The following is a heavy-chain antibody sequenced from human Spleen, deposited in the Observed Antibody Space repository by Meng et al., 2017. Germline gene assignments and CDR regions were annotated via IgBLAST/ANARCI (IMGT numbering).Heavy chain of an antibody. V-gene: IGHV4-4*02. CDR2: IYHSGST. CDR3: ARGPTTMAHDFDY. J-gene: IGHJ4*02. CDR1: GGSISSSNW. D-gene: IGHD4-11*01. Sequence: QAPLHESGPGLVKPSGTLSLTCAVSGGSISSSNWWSWVRQPPGKGLEWIGEIYHSGSTNYNPSLKSRVTISVDKSKNQFSLKLSSVTAADSAVYYCARGPTTMAHDFDYWGQGTLVTPPQ.